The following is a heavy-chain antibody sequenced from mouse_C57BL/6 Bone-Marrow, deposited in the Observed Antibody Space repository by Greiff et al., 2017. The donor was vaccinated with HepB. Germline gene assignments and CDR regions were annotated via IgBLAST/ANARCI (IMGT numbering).Heavy chain of an antibody. J-gene: IGHJ4*01. CDR3: ARHGDYAMDY. Sequence: QVQLKESGPGLVAPSQSLSITCTVSGFSLTSYGVHWVRQPPGKGLEWLVVIWSDGSTTYNSALKSRLTIRKDHSKSQVFLKMNSLQTDDTAMYYCARHGDYAMDYWGQGTSVTVSS. CDR2: IWSDGST. CDR1: GFSLTSYG. V-gene: IGHV2-6-1*01.